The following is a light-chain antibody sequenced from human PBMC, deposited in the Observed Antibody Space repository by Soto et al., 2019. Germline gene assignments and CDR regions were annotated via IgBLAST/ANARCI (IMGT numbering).Light chain of an antibody. CDR2: RIF. CDR3: LQHYSWPWT. V-gene: IGKV3-15*01. CDR1: QSVSGY. Sequence: EIVMTQSPGTVSVFPGETVTLSCRASQSVSGYLDWFHQKPGQAPRLVLLRIFTRAIGVPARFSGSGSATEFTLTISGLKSEDSGVYYCLQHYSWPWTFGQGTKVEIK. J-gene: IGKJ1*01.